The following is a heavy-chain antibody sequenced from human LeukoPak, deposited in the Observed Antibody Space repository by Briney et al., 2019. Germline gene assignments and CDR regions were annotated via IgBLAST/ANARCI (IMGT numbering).Heavy chain of an antibody. CDR3: ARDGPYTVTAIPPSYYYYGMDV. CDR1: GFTFSDYY. J-gene: IGHJ6*02. CDR2: ISSSGSTI. V-gene: IGHV3-11*01. Sequence: GGSLRLSCAASGFTFSDYYMSWIRQAPGKGLEWVSYISSSGSTIYYADSVKGRFTISRDNAKNSLYLQMNSLRAEDTAVYYCARDGPYTVTAIPPSYYYYGMDVWGQGTTVTVSS. D-gene: IGHD4-17*01.